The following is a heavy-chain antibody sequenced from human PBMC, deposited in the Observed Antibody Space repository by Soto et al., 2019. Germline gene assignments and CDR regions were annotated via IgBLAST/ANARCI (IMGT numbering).Heavy chain of an antibody. CDR3: ARDRDGYNSV. V-gene: IGHV3-21*01. D-gene: IGHD5-12*01. CDR1: GFTFSSYS. J-gene: IGHJ4*02. Sequence: PGESLKLSCAASGFTFSSYSMNWVRQAPGKGLEWVSSISSSSSYIYYADSVKGRFTISRDNAKNSLYLQMNSLRAEDTAVYYCARDRDGYNSVWGQGTLVTVSS. CDR2: ISSSSSYI.